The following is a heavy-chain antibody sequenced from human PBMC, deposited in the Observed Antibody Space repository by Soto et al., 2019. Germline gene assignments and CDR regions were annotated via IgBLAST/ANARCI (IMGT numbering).Heavy chain of an antibody. V-gene: IGHV4-39*01. CDR3: ARQGGYDYVWGSYRNSDY. J-gene: IGHJ4*02. D-gene: IGHD3-16*02. CDR2: IYYSGST. Sequence: SETLSLTCTVSGGSISSSSYYWGWIRQPPGKGLEWIGSIYYSGSTYYNPSLKSRVTISVDTSKNQFSLKLSSVTAADTAVYYCARQGGYDYVWGSYRNSDYWGQGTLVTVSS. CDR1: GGSISSSSYY.